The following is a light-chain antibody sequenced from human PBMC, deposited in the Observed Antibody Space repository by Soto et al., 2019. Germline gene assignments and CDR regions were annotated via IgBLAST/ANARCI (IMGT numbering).Light chain of an antibody. CDR3: QVWDSSSDHPGV. CDR1: NIGSKS. J-gene: IGLJ1*01. CDR2: YDS. Sequence: SYERTQPASVSGAQGKAARITCGGNNIGSKSVHWYQQKPGQAPVLVIYYDSDRPSGIPERFSGSNSGNTATLTISRVEAGDEADYYCQVWDSSSDHPGVFGTGTKVTVL. V-gene: IGLV3-21*04.